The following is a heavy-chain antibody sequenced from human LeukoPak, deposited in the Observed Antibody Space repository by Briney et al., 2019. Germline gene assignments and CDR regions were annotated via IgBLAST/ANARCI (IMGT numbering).Heavy chain of an antibody. V-gene: IGHV1-2*02. D-gene: IGHD5-12*01. J-gene: IGHJ4*02. CDR3: AREGEGAYDFDY. Sequence: ASVRVSCKASGFTFTAYYIHWVRQAPGQGPECLGWINPNSGGTNLAQKFRGRVTMTRDTAITTAYMELSGLRSDDTAVYYCAREGEGAYDFDYWGQGTLVTVSS. CDR1: GFTFTAYY. CDR2: INPNSGGT.